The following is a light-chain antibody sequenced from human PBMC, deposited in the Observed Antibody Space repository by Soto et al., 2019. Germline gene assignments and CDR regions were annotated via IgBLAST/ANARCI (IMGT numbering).Light chain of an antibody. J-gene: IGLJ1*01. V-gene: IGLV2-23*02. CDR3: CSYAGSSTSPYV. Sequence: QSLLTQPSYVSGSPGQSITISCKGTSSDVGSYNLVSWYQQHPGKAPKLMIYEVSKRPSGVSNRFSGSKSGNTASLTISGLQAEDEADYYCCSYAGSSTSPYVFGTGTKVTVL. CDR2: EVS. CDR1: SSDVGSYNL.